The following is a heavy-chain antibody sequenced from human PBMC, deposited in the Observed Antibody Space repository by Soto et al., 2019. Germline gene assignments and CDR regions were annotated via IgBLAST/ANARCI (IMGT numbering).Heavy chain of an antibody. J-gene: IGHJ4*02. V-gene: IGHV2-26*01. CDR2: IFSNDEK. CDR1: GFSLSNARLS. CDR3: ARIRDEDCSGGSCYYYFDY. Sequence: QVTLKESGPVLVKPTETLTLTCTVSGFSLSNARLSVSWIRQPPGKALEWLAHIFSNDEKFYSTSLKSRLTISKDTPXRXVVXTMTNMDPVDTATYYCARIRDEDCSGGSCYYYFDYWGQGTLVTVSS. D-gene: IGHD2-15*01.